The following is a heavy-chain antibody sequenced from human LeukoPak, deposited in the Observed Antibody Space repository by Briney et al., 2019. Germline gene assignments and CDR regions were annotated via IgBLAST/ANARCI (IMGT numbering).Heavy chain of an antibody. V-gene: IGHV4-34*01. CDR3: ARKKYYDILTGLYNWFDP. D-gene: IGHD3-9*01. CDR2: INHSGST. CDR1: GGSFSGHY. Sequence: PSETLSLTCAVYGGSFSGHYWSWIRQPPGKGLEWIGEINHSGSTNYNPSLKSRVTISVDTSKNQFSLKLSSVTAADTAVYYCARKKYYDILTGLYNWFDPWGQGTLVTVPS. J-gene: IGHJ5*02.